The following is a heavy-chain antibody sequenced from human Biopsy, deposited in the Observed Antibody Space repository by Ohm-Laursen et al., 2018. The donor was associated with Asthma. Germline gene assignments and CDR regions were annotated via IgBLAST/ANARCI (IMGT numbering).Heavy chain of an antibody. CDR2: INSVFGTT. V-gene: IGHV1-69*13. CDR1: GGTFNTYV. D-gene: IGHD2-2*01. CDR3: ARKAGSCISRTCYSLDF. J-gene: IGHJ4*02. Sequence: ASVKVSCKSLGGTFNTYVIGWVRQAPGQGLVWVGGINSVFGTTTYPQKFQDRVTITADDSTSTVYMELSSLRSEDTAVYYCARKAGSCISRTCYSLDFWGQGTLVTVSS.